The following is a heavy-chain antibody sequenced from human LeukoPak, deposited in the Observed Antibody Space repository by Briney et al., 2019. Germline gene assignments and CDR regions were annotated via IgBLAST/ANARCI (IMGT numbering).Heavy chain of an antibody. CDR2: IYYSGST. Sequence: SETLSLTFAVSGGSISNYYWGWIRQSPGKGLEWIGYIYYSGSTNYNPSLKSRVTISVDTSKNQFSLKLSSVTAADTAVYYCARSRFGVIIYFDYWGQGTLVTVSS. J-gene: IGHJ4*02. D-gene: IGHD3-3*01. CDR3: ARSRFGVIIYFDY. CDR1: GGSISNYY. V-gene: IGHV4-59*01.